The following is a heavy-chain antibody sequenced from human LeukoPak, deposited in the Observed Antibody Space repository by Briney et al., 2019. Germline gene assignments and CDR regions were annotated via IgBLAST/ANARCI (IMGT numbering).Heavy chain of an antibody. Sequence: ASVKVSCKASGYTFTNYGVSWVRQAPGQGLEWMGWISAYNGYTNYAQKFQFKVTMTTDTSTSTAYMELRSLTSDDTAVYYCARDKAVTTELTQYFQHWGQGTLVTVSS. CDR3: ARDKAVTTELTQYFQH. V-gene: IGHV1-18*01. CDR2: ISAYNGYT. CDR1: GYTFTNYG. J-gene: IGHJ1*01. D-gene: IGHD4-11*01.